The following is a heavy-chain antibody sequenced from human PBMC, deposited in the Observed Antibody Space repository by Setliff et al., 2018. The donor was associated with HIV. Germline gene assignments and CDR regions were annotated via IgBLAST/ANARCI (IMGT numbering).Heavy chain of an antibody. D-gene: IGHD1-7*01. J-gene: IGHJ5*02. CDR1: GHTFTNVD. Sequence: ASVKVSCKASGHTFTNVDIHWLRRATGQGLEWMGWMNPNTGVSGYAQKFQDRVTMTRNTSINTAYMELSGLRSEDTAVYYCARNDYNWNYGRRENWFDPWGKGTLVTVSS. CDR2: MNPNTGVS. V-gene: IGHV1-8*01. CDR3: ARNDYNWNYGRRENWFDP.